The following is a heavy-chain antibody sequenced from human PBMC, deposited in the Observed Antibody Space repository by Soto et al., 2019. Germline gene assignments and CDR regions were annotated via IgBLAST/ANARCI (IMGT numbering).Heavy chain of an antibody. J-gene: IGHJ3*02. D-gene: IGHD6-6*01. CDR2: IKQDGSEK. Sequence: RLSCAASGFTFSSYWMSWVRQAPGKGLEWVANIKQDGSEKYYVDSVKGRFTISRDNAKNSLYLQMNSLRAEDTAVYYCARDRGSSWEDMGAFDIWGQGTMVTVSS. CDR3: ARDRGSSWEDMGAFDI. CDR1: GFTFSSYW. V-gene: IGHV3-7*03.